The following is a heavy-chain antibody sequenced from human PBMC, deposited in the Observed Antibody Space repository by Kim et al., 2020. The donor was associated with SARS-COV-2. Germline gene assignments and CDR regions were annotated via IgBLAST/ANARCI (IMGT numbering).Heavy chain of an antibody. Sequence: SDGSNKYYADSVKGRFSISRDNSKNMLYLKMNGLRAEDTAVYYCTNFESWGQGTLVTVSS. V-gene: IGHV3-33*06. J-gene: IGHJ4*02. CDR3: TNFES. CDR2: SDGSNK.